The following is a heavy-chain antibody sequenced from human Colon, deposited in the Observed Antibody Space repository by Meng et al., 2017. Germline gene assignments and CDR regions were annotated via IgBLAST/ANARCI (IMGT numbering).Heavy chain of an antibody. CDR2: IIPIFGTA. V-gene: IGHV1-69*05. D-gene: IGHD2-15*01. CDR1: GGTFSSYA. J-gene: IGHJ5*01. CDR3: ARGRRYCSGGSCSSDWFDP. Sequence: SVKVSCKASGGTFSSYAISWVRQAPGQGLEWMGGIIPIFGTANYAQKFQGRVTITTDESTSTAYMELSSLRSEDTAVYYCARGRRYCSGGSCSSDWFDPWGQGTQVTVSS.